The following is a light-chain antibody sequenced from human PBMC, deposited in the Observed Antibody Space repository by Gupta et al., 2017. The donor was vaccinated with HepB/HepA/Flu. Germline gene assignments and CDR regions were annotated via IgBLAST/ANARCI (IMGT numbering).Light chain of an antibody. CDR1: QSLLHSNGYNY. V-gene: IGKV2-28*01. J-gene: IGKJ5*01. CDR2: LGS. CDR3: TQDLQTIT. Sequence: DIVMPQSPLPLPVTPGEPASISCRSSQSLLHSNGYNYLDWYLQKPEQSPQLLIYLGSKRASGVPDRFSGSGSGTDFTLKSSGGEAEDVGFYYVTQDLQTITFGQGTRVEIK.